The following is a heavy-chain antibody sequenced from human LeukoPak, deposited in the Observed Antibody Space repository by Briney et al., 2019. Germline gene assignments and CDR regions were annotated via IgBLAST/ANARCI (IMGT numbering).Heavy chain of an antibody. V-gene: IGHV3-21*01. CDR1: GFTFSSYS. J-gene: IGHJ4*02. CDR2: ISSSSSYI. CDR3: ARVGCSSTSRPFDY. D-gene: IGHD2-2*01. Sequence: GGSLRLSCAASGFTFSSYSMNWVRQAPGKGLEWVSSISSSSSYIYYADSVKGRFTISRDNAKNSLYLQMNSLRAEDTAVYYCARVGCSSTSRPFDYWGQGTLVTVSS.